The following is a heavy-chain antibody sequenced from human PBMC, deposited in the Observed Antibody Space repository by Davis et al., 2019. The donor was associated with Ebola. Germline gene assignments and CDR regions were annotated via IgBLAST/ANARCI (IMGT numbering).Heavy chain of an antibody. CDR2: ISAYNGNT. V-gene: IGHV1-18*04. D-gene: IGHD3-10*01. CDR1: GYTFTSYY. Sequence: AASVKVSCKASGYTFTSYYMHWVRQAPGQGLEWMGWISAYNGNTNYAQKLQGRVTMTTDTSTSTAYMELRSLRSDDTAVYYCARSGNNNWFDPWGQGTLVTVSS. CDR3: ARSGNNNWFDP. J-gene: IGHJ5*02.